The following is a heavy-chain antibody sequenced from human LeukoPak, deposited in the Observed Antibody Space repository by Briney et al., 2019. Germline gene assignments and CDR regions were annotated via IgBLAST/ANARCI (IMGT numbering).Heavy chain of an antibody. Sequence: GGSLRLSCAASGFTFSSYSMNWVRQAPGKGLEWVSPISSSSSYIYYADSVKGRFTISRDNAKNSLYLQMNSLRAEDTAVYYCARSHPPTSYSSGWYPTDYWGQGTLVTVSS. CDR1: GFTFSSYS. J-gene: IGHJ4*02. V-gene: IGHV3-21*01. D-gene: IGHD6-19*01. CDR3: ARSHPPTSYSSGWYPTDY. CDR2: ISSSSSYI.